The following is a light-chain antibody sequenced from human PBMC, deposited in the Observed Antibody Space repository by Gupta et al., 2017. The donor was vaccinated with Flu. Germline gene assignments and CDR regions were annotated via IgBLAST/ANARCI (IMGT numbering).Light chain of an antibody. Sequence: RATLSCRASQSISSNLAWYQQKPGQAPRLLIYGASSRATGIPARFSGSGSGTEFTLTISSLQSEDFAVYYCQQYNNWPPITFGQGTRLQIK. CDR2: GAS. CDR1: QSISSN. V-gene: IGKV3-15*01. CDR3: QQYNNWPPIT. J-gene: IGKJ5*01.